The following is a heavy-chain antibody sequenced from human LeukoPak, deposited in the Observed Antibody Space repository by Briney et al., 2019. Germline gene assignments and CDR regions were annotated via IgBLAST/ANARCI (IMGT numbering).Heavy chain of an antibody. CDR1: GYTFTSYD. V-gene: IGHV1-8*01. D-gene: IGHD3-22*01. J-gene: IGHJ4*02. Sequence: ASVKVSCKASGYTFTSYDINWVRQATGQGLEWMGWMNPNSGNTGYAQKFQGRVTMTRNTSITTAYMDLSSLRSEDTAVYYCARLFRNYYDSSGRGRLDYWGQGTLVTVSS. CDR3: ARLFRNYYDSSGRGRLDY. CDR2: MNPNSGNT.